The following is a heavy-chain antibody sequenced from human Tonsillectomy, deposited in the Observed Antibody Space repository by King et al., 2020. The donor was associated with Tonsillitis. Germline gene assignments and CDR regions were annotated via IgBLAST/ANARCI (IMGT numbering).Heavy chain of an antibody. D-gene: IGHD2-15*01. CDR1: GYSFTNYW. V-gene: IGHV5-51*01. CDR2: IYPGDSDT. CDR3: ARGYCSGGSCYDWFDP. Sequence: QLVQSGAEVKKPGESLKISCKGSGYSFTNYWIGWVRQMPGKGLEWMGIIYPGDSDTRYSPSFQGQVTISADKSISTAYLQWSSLKASDTAMYYCARGYCSGGSCYDWFDPWGQGTLVTVSS. J-gene: IGHJ5*02.